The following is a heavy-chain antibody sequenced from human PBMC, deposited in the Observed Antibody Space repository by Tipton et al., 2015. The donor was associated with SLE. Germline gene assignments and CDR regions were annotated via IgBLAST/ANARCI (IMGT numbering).Heavy chain of an antibody. CDR3: AKDLSKLWFGADFDL. CDR1: GFTFRSYA. J-gene: IGHJ2*01. V-gene: IGHV3-23*01. CDR2: ISGSGLST. D-gene: IGHD3-10*01. Sequence: SLRLSCRGSGFTFRSYAINWVRQTPGKGLEWVSGISGSGLSTYYADSVKGRFTISRDNSKEIVYLQMNSLRAEDTAVYYCAKDLSKLWFGADFDLWGRGTLVTVSS.